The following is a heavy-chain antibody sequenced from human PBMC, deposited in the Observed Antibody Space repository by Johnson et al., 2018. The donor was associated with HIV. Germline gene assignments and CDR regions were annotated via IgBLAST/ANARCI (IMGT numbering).Heavy chain of an antibody. D-gene: IGHD6-13*01. CDR3: AKCIWGSSLIDAFDI. V-gene: IGHV3-33*06. Sequence: VQVVESGGGVVQPGRSLRLSCAASGFIFSTYGIHWVRQAPGKGLEWVAGMWYDGSNKDYADSVKGRFTISRDNSKNTLYLQMNSLRAEDTAVYYCAKCIWGSSLIDAFDIWGQGTRVTVSS. J-gene: IGHJ3*02. CDR1: GFIFSTYG. CDR2: MWYDGSNK.